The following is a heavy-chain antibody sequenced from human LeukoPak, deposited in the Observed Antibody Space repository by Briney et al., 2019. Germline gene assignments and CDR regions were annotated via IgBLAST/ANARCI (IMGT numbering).Heavy chain of an antibody. J-gene: IGHJ4*02. CDR2: ISGSGGDT. CDR1: GFTFSIYA. CDR3: AKDRSHFLVAVGGEGQ. V-gene: IGHV3-23*01. D-gene: IGHD5-12*01. Sequence: PGGSLRLSCAASGFTFSIYAMTWVRQAPGKGLEWVSGISGSGGDTYYADSMKGRCTISRDNSKNTLYLQMNSLRAEDTAVYYCAKDRSHFLVAVGGEGQWGQGTLVAVSS.